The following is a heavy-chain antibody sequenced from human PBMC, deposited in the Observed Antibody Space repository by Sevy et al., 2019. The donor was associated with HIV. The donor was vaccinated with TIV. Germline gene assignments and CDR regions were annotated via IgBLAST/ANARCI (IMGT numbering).Heavy chain of an antibody. CDR2: IFSSGST. CDR3: VSLFLSYRSGWSYFDY. CDR1: GFTVNDKY. Sequence: GGSLRLSCAISGFTVNDKYIIWVRQAPGKGLEGVSVIFSSGSTYYADSAKGRFTISRDNSKNTVYLQMSSLRAEDTAVYYCVSLFLSYRSGWSYFDYWGQGTLVTVSS. D-gene: IGHD6-19*01. V-gene: IGHV3-66*02. J-gene: IGHJ4*02.